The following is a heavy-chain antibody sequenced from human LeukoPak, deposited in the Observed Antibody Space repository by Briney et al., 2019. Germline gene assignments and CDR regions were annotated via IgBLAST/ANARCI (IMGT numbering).Heavy chain of an antibody. Sequence: PSETLSLTCTVSGGSISSGGYYWSWIRQHPGKGLEWIGYIYYSGSTYYNPSLKSRVTISVDTSKNQFSLKLSSVTAADTAVYYCASEVYSSSAYYFDYWGQGTLVTVSS. V-gene: IGHV4-31*03. CDR1: GGSISSGGYY. CDR3: ASEVYSSSAYYFDY. D-gene: IGHD6-6*01. CDR2: IYYSGST. J-gene: IGHJ4*02.